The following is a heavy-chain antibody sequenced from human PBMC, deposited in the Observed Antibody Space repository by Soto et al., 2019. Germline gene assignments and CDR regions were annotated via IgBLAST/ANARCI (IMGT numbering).Heavy chain of an antibody. CDR3: ARGMDYDFWSGLNWFDP. D-gene: IGHD3-3*01. V-gene: IGHV1-8*01. CDR1: GYTFTSYD. J-gene: IGHJ5*02. CDR2: MNPNSGDT. Sequence: QVQLVQSGAEVQKPGASMKVSCKASGYTFTSYDINWVRQASGQGLEWMGWMNPNSGDTGYAEKFQGRVTMTRNTAINTAYMELSSLTSEDTAVYYCARGMDYDFWSGLNWFDPWGQGTLVTVSS.